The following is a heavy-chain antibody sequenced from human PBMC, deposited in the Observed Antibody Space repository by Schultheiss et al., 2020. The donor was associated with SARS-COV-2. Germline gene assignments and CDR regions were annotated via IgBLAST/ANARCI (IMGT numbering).Heavy chain of an antibody. V-gene: IGHV3-23*01. J-gene: IGHJ5*02. CDR1: GFTFDDYG. Sequence: GGSLRLSCAASGFTFDDYGMSWVRQAPGKGLEWVSAISGSGGSTYYADSVKGRFTISRDNSKNTLYLQMNSLRAEDTAVYYCARALRTYYYGSGTNWFDPWGQGTLVTVSS. CDR3: ARALRTYYYGSGTNWFDP. CDR2: ISGSGGST. D-gene: IGHD3-10*01.